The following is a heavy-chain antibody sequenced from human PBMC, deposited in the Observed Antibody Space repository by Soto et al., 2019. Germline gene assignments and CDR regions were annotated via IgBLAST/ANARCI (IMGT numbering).Heavy chain of an antibody. Sequence: ASEKVSCKTSGFTFRSSAVQWVRQARGQRLEWIGWLVVGTGNTNYAQKFQQRVTISSDRSTNTVSMELSSLTSEDTAVYYCATGAYCSGGSCSDYYYYYYGMDLWGQGTTVTVSS. CDR1: GFTFRSSA. V-gene: IGHV1-58*01. J-gene: IGHJ6*02. CDR2: LVVGTGNT. D-gene: IGHD2-15*01. CDR3: ATGAYCSGGSCSDYYYYYYGMDL.